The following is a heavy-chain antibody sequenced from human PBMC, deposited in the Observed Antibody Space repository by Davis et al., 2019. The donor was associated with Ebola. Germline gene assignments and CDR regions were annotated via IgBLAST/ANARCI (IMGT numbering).Heavy chain of an antibody. CDR2: INPNSGVT. Sequence: AASVKVSCKASGYTFIDNYIHWMRQAPGQGLEWMGWINPNSGVTNYAQNFQDWVTMTRDTSISTAYMELNRLRSDDTAVYFCVRGEKATIPNFDYWGQGTLVTVSS. D-gene: IGHD5-24*01. CDR3: VRGEKATIPNFDY. J-gene: IGHJ4*02. V-gene: IGHV1-2*04. CDR1: GYTFIDNY.